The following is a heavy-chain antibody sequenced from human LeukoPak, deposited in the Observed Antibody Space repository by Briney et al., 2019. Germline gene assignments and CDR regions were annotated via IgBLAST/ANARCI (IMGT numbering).Heavy chain of an antibody. CDR1: GGSISSSNW. V-gene: IGHV4-4*02. Sequence: PSGTLSLTCAVSGGSISSSNWWSWVRQPPGKGLEWIGEIYHSGSTNYNPSLKSRVTISVDKSKNQFSLKLSSVTAADTAVYYCARGREENEVVYAIARWITGYYYGMDVWGQGTTVTVSS. CDR3: ARGREENEVVYAIARWITGYYYGMDV. J-gene: IGHJ6*02. CDR2: IYHSGST. D-gene: IGHD2-8*02.